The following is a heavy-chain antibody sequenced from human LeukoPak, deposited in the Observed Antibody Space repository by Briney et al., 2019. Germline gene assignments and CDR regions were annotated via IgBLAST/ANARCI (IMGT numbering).Heavy chain of an antibody. CDR2: IKQDGSDK. V-gene: IGHV3-7*01. Sequence: GRSLRLSCAASGFTFSNYLMSWVRQAPGKGLEWVANIKQDGSDKYYVDSVKGRFTISRDNAKNSLDLQMNSLRVEDTGIYYCVKVAKYYYGSETYYFFEHWGQGTPVTASS. CDR1: GFTFSNYL. J-gene: IGHJ4*02. CDR3: VKVAKYYYGSETYYFFEH. D-gene: IGHD3-10*01.